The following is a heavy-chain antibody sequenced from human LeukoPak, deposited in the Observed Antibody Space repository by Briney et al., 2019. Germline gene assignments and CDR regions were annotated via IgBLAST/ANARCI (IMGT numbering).Heavy chain of an antibody. CDR3: ARGPDGSGYYPFDS. CDR2: INPNSGGT. CDR1: GYTFTGYY. J-gene: IGHJ4*02. V-gene: IGHV1-2*02. D-gene: IGHD3-22*01. Sequence: ASVKVSCKASGYTFTGYYMHWVRQAPGQGLEWMGWINPNSGGTNYAQKFQGRVTMTRDTSISTAYMELSRLRPDDTAVYYCARGPDGSGYYPFDSWGQGTLVTVSS.